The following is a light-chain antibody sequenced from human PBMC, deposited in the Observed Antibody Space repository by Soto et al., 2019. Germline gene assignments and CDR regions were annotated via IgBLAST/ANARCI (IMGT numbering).Light chain of an antibody. Sequence: EIVMTQSPATLSLSPGQRATLSCRASQSVSSKLAWYQQRPGQAPRLLIYSASTRATGIPARFSGSGSGTEFSLTISSLQSEDSAVYFCQRYDNGPLTFGGGTKVDIK. J-gene: IGKJ4*01. CDR1: QSVSSK. CDR3: QRYDNGPLT. V-gene: IGKV3-15*01. CDR2: SAS.